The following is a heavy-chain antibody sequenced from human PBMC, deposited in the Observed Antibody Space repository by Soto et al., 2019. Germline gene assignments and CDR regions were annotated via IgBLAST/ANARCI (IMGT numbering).Heavy chain of an antibody. V-gene: IGHV4-61*01. Sequence: PSETLSLTCTVSGGSVSSGSYYWSWIRQPPGKGLEWIGYIYYSGSTNYNPSLKSRVTISVDTSKNQFSLKLSSVTAADTAVCDCAASVRKVLRFLVWLSPPDYYYGMDVWGEGTTVTVAS. D-gene: IGHD3-3*01. J-gene: IGHJ6*04. CDR3: AASVRKVLRFLVWLSPPDYYYGMDV. CDR2: IYYSGST. CDR1: GGSVSSGSYY.